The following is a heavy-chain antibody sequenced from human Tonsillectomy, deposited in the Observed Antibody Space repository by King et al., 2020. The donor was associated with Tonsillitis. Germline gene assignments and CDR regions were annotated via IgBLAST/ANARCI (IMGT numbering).Heavy chain of an antibody. Sequence: QLQESGPGLVKPSETLSLTCAVSGGSISSSPYYWGWIRQPPGKGLEWIGSFYYSGNTYYNPSLKIRVTISVDTSKNQFSLRLTSVTAADTAVYYCARDYGLNWGQGTLVTVSS. CDR3: ARDYGLN. CDR1: GGSISSSPYY. J-gene: IGHJ4*02. V-gene: IGHV4-39*01. D-gene: IGHD4-17*01. CDR2: FYYSGNT.